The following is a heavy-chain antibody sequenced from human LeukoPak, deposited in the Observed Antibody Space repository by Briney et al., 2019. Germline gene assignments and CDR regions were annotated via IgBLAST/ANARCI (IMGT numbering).Heavy chain of an antibody. Sequence: GGSLRLSCAASGFTFSSYSMNWVRQAPGKGLEWVSLIYSGGTTYYADSVKGRFTISRGNSKNTLYLQMNSLRAEDTAVYYCARRAGGYSHPYDYWGQGILVTASS. CDR2: IYSGGTT. CDR1: GFTFSSYS. CDR3: ARRAGGYSHPYDY. V-gene: IGHV3-53*01. J-gene: IGHJ4*02. D-gene: IGHD4-23*01.